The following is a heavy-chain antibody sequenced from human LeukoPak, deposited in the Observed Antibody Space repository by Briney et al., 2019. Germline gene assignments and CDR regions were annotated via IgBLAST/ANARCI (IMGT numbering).Heavy chain of an antibody. CDR2: ISGSGGST. Sequence: GGSLRLSCAASGFTFNSFAMSWVRQAPGKGLEWVSAISGSGGSTYYADSVKGRFTISRDNSKNTLYLQMNSLRAEDTAVYYYAKCGGNYYYYYYMDVWGKGTTVTVSS. V-gene: IGHV3-23*01. CDR3: AKCGGNYYYYYYMDV. CDR1: GFTFNSFA. J-gene: IGHJ6*03. D-gene: IGHD2-21*01.